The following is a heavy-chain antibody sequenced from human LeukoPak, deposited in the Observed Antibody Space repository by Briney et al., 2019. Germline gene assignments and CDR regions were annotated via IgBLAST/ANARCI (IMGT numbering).Heavy chain of an antibody. D-gene: IGHD4-17*01. Sequence: GASVKLSCNASGYTFTSYYMHWVRGPRGQGFECMRIITPSGDRTSYAQKFRGSVTMTRDTSTSTLYMEMSSLICDATAVYNSERWGTVRSPNSPYDYWGQGTLGTVSP. V-gene: IGHV1-46*01. J-gene: IGHJ4*01. CDR3: ERWGTVRSPNSPYDY. CDR1: GYTFTSYY. CDR2: ITPSGDRT.